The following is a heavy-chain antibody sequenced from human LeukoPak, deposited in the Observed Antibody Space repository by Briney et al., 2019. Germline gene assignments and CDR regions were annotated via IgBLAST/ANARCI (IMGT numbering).Heavy chain of an antibody. Sequence: GGSLRLSRAASGFTFSSYWMHWVRQVPGKGLAWVSRIDEFGSVTNSADSVQGRFSISRDNAKNALYLQMNSLRAEDTAVYYCVRDMFGGRDYWGQGTLVTVSS. V-gene: IGHV3-74*01. CDR3: VRDMFGGRDY. CDR2: IDEFGSVT. J-gene: IGHJ4*02. CDR1: GFTFSSYW. D-gene: IGHD3-10*02.